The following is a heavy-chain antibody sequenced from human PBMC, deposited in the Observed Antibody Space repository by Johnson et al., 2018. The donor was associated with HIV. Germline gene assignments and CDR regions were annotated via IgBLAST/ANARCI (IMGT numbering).Heavy chain of an antibody. CDR3: ARGRSLRSVAGDDAFDI. Sequence: QVQLVESGGGVVQPGMSLRLSCLASGFTFSSYAMHWVRQAPGKGLEWVAVISYDGSNKYYADSVKGRFTISRDNSKNTLYLQMNSLRAEDTAVYYCARGRSLRSVAGDDAFDIWGQGTMVTVSS. D-gene: IGHD6-19*01. V-gene: IGHV3-30-3*01. CDR2: ISYDGSNK. J-gene: IGHJ3*02. CDR1: GFTFSSYA.